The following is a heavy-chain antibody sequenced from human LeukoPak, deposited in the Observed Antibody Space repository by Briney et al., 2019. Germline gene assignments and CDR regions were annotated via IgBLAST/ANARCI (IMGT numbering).Heavy chain of an antibody. CDR1: GDSISSYY. CDR2: IYNSGSI. Sequence: PSETLSLTCTVSGDSISSYYWSWIRQPPGKGLEWIGRIYNSGSINYSPSLKSRVTMSVDTPKNQFSLKLTSVTAGDTAVYYSARDPSGFNYYYMDVWGKGTAVTVSS. J-gene: IGHJ6*03. CDR3: ARDPSGFNYYYMDV. V-gene: IGHV4-4*07. D-gene: IGHD3-10*01.